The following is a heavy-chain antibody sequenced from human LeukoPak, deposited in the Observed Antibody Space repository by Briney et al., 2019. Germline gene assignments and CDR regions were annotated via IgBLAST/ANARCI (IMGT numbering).Heavy chain of an antibody. CDR3: ARKATIFGVVTYAFDI. Sequence: SETLSLTCAVYGGSFSGYYRSWIRQPPGKGLEWIGEINHSGSTNYNPSLMSRVTISVDTSKNQFSLKLSPVTAADTAMYYCARKATIFGVVTYAFDIWGQGTMVTVSS. CDR1: GGSFSGYY. V-gene: IGHV4-34*09. D-gene: IGHD3-3*01. J-gene: IGHJ3*02. CDR2: INHSGST.